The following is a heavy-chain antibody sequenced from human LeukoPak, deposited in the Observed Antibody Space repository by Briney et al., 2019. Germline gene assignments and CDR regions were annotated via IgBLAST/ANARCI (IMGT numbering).Heavy chain of an antibody. CDR1: GYTFTSYG. D-gene: IGHD6-19*01. CDR2: ISAYNGNT. V-gene: IGHV1-18*01. J-gene: IGHJ3*02. CDR3: AREVEASGQWLVRDDAFDI. Sequence: ASVKVSCKASGYTFTSYGISWVRQAPGQGLEWMGWISAYNGNTNYAQKLQGRVTMTTDTSTSTAQMELRSLRSDDTGVYYCAREVEASGQWLVRDDAFDIWGQGTMVTVSS.